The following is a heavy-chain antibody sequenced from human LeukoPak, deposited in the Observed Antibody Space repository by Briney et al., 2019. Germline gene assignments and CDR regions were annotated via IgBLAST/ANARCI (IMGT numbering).Heavy chain of an antibody. CDR3: AREPVRVGRSYYLDV. Sequence: GSLRLSCAASGFTFSSYSMNWVRQAPEKGLEWVSSISSSSSYIYYADSVKGRFTISRDNAKNSLYLQMNSLRAEDTAVYYCAREPVRVGRSYYLDVWGKGTTVTVSS. CDR1: GFTFSSYS. CDR2: ISSSSSYI. J-gene: IGHJ6*03. D-gene: IGHD3-10*01. V-gene: IGHV3-21*01.